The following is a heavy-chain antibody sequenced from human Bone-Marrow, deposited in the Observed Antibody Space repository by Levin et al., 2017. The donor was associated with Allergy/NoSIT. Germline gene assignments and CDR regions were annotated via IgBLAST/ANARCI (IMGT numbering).Heavy chain of an antibody. CDR3: AKDLWQQLVNGMDV. D-gene: IGHD6-13*01. V-gene: IGHV3-9*01. Sequence: GGSLRLSCAASGFTFDDYAMHWVRQAPGKGLEWVSGISWNSGSIGYADSVKGRFTISRDNAKNSLYLQMNSLRAEDTALYYCAKDLWQQLVNGMDVWGQGTTVTVSS. J-gene: IGHJ6*02. CDR2: ISWNSGSI. CDR1: GFTFDDYA.